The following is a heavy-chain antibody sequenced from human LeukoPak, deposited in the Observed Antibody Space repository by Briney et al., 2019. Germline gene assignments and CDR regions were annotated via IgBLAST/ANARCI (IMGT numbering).Heavy chain of an antibody. D-gene: IGHD5-18*01. CDR2: ISGSGGST. CDR1: GFTFSSYA. J-gene: IGHJ4*02. V-gene: IGHV3-23*01. CDR3: AKVMRFSGYSHGLFDY. Sequence: GGSLRLSCAASGFTFSSYAMSWVRQAPGKGLEWVSAISGSGGSTYYADSVKGRFTISRDNSKNTLYLQMNSLRAEDTAVYYCAKVMRFSGYSHGLFDYWGQGTLVTVSS.